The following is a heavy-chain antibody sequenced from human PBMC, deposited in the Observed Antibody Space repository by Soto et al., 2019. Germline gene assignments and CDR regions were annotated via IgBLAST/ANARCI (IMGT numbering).Heavy chain of an antibody. CDR2: INHSGST. Sequence: QVQLQQWGAGLLKPSETLSLTCAVDGGAFSNHYWSWIRQPPGKGLEWIGEINHSGSTNSNPSLKRPVTISVDTSKNPFSLKLISVTAADTAVYYCARMYGDYAEYFDLWGRGTLVTVSS. V-gene: IGHV4-34*01. J-gene: IGHJ2*01. D-gene: IGHD4-17*01. CDR3: ARMYGDYAEYFDL. CDR1: GGAFSNHY.